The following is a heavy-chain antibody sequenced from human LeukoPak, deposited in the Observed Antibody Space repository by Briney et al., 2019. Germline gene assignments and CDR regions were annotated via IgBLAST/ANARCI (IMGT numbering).Heavy chain of an antibody. CDR1: GGTFSSYA. D-gene: IGHD3-3*01. V-gene: IGHV1-2*02. Sequence: ASVKVSCKASGGTFSSYAISWVRQAPGQGLECMGWINPNSGGTNYAQKFQGRVTMTRDTSINTAYMELSRLRSDDTAVYYCARGFTIFGLVIMYAFDIWGQGTMVTVSS. CDR3: ARGFTIFGLVIMYAFDI. CDR2: INPNSGGT. J-gene: IGHJ3*02.